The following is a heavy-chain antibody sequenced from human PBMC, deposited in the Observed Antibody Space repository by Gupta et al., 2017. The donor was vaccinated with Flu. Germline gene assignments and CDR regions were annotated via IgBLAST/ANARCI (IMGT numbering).Heavy chain of an antibody. D-gene: IGHD1/OR15-1a*01. Sequence: QARVVESGGGVVQPGRSLXLXXAAXGFXXXXXGMHWVRQAPGKGREWLAGISHDGSQNYHTDSVKGRFIISRDNSKNTLYLQMSGLRTEDTAVYYCAKDWRWNNNIYGMNVWGQGTTVTVSS. V-gene: IGHV3-30*18. CDR2: ISHDGSQN. CDR3: AKDWRWNNNIYGMNV. J-gene: IGHJ6*02. CDR1: GFXXXXXG.